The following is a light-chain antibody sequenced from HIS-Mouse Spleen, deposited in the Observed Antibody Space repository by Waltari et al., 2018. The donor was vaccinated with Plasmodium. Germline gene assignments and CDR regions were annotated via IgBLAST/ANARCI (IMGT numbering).Light chain of an antibody. V-gene: IGLV1-47*01. Sequence: QSVLTQPPSASGTPGQRVTISCSGSSSNIGSNYVYWYQQLPGTAPKHLIYRNNQGPAGVPDRFSGSKSGTSASLAISGLRSEDEADYYCAAWDDSLSGPWVFGGGTKLTVL. CDR2: RNN. CDR1: SSNIGSNY. J-gene: IGLJ3*02. CDR3: AAWDDSLSGPWV.